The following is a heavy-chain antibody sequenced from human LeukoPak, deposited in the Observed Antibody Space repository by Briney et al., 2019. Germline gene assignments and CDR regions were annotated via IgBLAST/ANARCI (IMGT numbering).Heavy chain of an antibody. D-gene: IGHD2-2*01. CDR1: GFTFSSYA. Sequence: GESLRLSCAASGFTFSSYAMSWVRQAPGKGLEWVSAISGSGGSTYYADSVKGRFTISRDNSKNTLYLQMNSLRAEDTAVYYCAKAYHIVVVPAAVDYYGMDVWGQGTTVTVSS. V-gene: IGHV3-23*01. CDR3: AKAYHIVVVPAAVDYYGMDV. CDR2: ISGSGGST. J-gene: IGHJ6*02.